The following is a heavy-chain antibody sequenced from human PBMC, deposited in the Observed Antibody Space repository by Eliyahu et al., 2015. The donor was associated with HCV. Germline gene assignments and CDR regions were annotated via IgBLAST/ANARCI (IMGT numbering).Heavy chain of an antibody. CDR1: GFSLNNVGLS. D-gene: IGHD1-26*01. Sequence: QVTLKESGPALVKPTETLTLTCTVSGFSLNNVGLSVSWIRQPPGKALDWLAHVFATDEKSYSTSQRSRLTISKDTSKSQVVLTMTNMDPVDTATYYCARIRVVGATRRQYYYAMDVWGQGTAVTVSS. CDR2: VFATDEK. V-gene: IGHV2-26*01. CDR3: ARIRVVGATRRQYYYAMDV. J-gene: IGHJ6*02.